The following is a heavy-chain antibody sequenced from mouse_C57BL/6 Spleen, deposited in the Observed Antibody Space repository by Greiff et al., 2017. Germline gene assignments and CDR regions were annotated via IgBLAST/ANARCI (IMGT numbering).Heavy chain of an antibody. V-gene: IGHV6-3*01. D-gene: IGHD1-1*01. CDR3: TGLRGILFDY. J-gene: IGHJ2*01. Sequence: EVHLVESGGGLVQPGGSMKLSCVASGFTFSNYWMNWVRQSPEKGLEWVAQIRLKSDNYATHYAEAVKGRFTISRDDSNSSVYLQMNNLRAEDTGIYYCTGLRGILFDYWGQGTTLTVSS. CDR2: IRLKSDNYAT. CDR1: GFTFSNYW.